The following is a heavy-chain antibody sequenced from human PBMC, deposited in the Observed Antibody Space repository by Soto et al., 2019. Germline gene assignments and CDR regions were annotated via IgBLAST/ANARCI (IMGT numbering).Heavy chain of an antibody. CDR1: GFTFTNYA. CDR2: ISGSGGNT. D-gene: IGHD2-15*01. Sequence: EVQLLESGGGLVQPGGSLRLSCAASGFTFTNYAMNWVRQTPGKGLEWVSTISGSGGNTFYADAVKGRFTISRDNSKNTLYLQMNSLGAEDTAVYYCAKGGSAYCSGGTCYHPFDYWGQGTLFTVSS. J-gene: IGHJ4*02. V-gene: IGHV3-23*01. CDR3: AKGGSAYCSGGTCYHPFDY.